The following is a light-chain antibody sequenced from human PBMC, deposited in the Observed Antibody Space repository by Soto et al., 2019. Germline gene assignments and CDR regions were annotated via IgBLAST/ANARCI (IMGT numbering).Light chain of an antibody. J-gene: IGKJ1*01. CDR3: QQYGSSGT. CDR1: QSIGLA. V-gene: IGKV3-11*01. Sequence: IVLTQSPTTLSLSQGERATLSCRASQSIGLAIAWYQHKPGQAPRLLIFDASQRATGIPARFRGSGSGTDFTLTISRLEPEDFAVYYCQQYGSSGTFGQGTKVDI. CDR2: DAS.